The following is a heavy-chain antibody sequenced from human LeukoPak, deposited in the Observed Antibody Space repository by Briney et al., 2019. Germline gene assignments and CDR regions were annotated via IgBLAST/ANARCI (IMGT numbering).Heavy chain of an antibody. CDR2: ISYDGSNK. CDR3: ARDLGASSGYGGYFDY. Sequence: GRSLRLSCAASGFTFSSYAMHWVRQAPGKGLEWVAVISYDGSNKYYADSVKGRFTISRDNSKNTLYLQMNSLRAEDTAVYYCARDLGASSGYGGYFDYWGQGTLVTVSS. CDR1: GFTFSSYA. D-gene: IGHD3-22*01. V-gene: IGHV3-30*04. J-gene: IGHJ4*02.